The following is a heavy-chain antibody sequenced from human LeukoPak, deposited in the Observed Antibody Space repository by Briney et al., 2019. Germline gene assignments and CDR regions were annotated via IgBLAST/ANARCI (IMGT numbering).Heavy chain of an antibody. V-gene: IGHV4-38-2*02. J-gene: IGHJ4*02. CDR2: IYHSGTT. CDR1: GYSISSGYY. CDR3: ARGYSNPPVLQFDY. D-gene: IGHD4-11*01. Sequence: SETLSLTCTVSGYSISSGYYWGWIRQPPGKGLEWIGSIYHSGTTYYNPSLKSRVTISVDTSKNQFSLKLSSVTAADTAVYYCARGYSNPPVLQFDYWGQGTLVTVSS.